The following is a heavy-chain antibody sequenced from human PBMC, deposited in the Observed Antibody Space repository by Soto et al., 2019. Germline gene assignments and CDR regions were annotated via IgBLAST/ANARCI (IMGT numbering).Heavy chain of an antibody. CDR1: GGSISSGDYY. J-gene: IGHJ6*02. V-gene: IGHV4-30-4*01. CDR2: IYYSGST. CDR3: VRAGSLYDSSGYYSPMDV. Sequence: QVQLQESGPGLVKPSQTLSLTCTVSGGSISSGDYYWSWIRQPPGTGLEWIGYIYYSGSTYDNPSLKSRVTISVYTSKNQFSLKLSSVTAADTAVYYWVRAGSLYDSSGYYSPMDVWGQGTTVTVSS. D-gene: IGHD3-22*01.